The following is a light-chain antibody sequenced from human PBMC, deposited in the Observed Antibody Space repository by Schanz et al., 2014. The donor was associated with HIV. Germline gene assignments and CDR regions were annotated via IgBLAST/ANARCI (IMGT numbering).Light chain of an antibody. CDR2: DVS. CDR3: SSYSVYGARGVI. J-gene: IGLJ6*01. V-gene: IGLV2-14*03. CDR1: AGDVGSYDY. Sequence: QSALTQPRSVSGSPGQSVTISCTGTAGDVGSYDYVSWYQQHPGKAPKLMIYDVSKRPSGVSNRFSGSKSGNTASLTISGLQAEDEADYYCSSYSVYGARGVIVGTGTKLTVL.